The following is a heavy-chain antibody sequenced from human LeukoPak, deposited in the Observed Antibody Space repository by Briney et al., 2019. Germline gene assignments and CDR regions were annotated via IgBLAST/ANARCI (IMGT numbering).Heavy chain of an antibody. V-gene: IGHV4-59*08. D-gene: IGHD6-25*01. CDR2: IYYSGLT. J-gene: IGHJ4*02. CDR1: GFTFSSYA. Sequence: GSLRLSCAASGFTFSSYAMTWVRQAPGKGLEWIGYIYYSGLTNYNPSLTSRVTISVDTSKNQFSLKLSSVTAADTAMYYCARHVERLAPFDYWGQGTLVTVSS. CDR3: ARHVERLAPFDY.